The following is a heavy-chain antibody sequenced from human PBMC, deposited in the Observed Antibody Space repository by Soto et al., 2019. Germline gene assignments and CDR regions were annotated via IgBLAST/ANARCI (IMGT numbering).Heavy chain of an antibody. CDR1: GYTFTGYY. J-gene: IGHJ4*02. Sequence: ASVKVSCKASGYTFTGYYMHWVRQAPGQGLEWMGWINPNSGGTNYAQKFQGWVTMTRDTSISTAYMELSRLRSDDTAVYYCARVGEYCTNCVCYSHFDYWGQGTLVTVSS. V-gene: IGHV1-2*04. CDR3: ARVGEYCTNCVCYSHFDY. CDR2: INPNSGGT. D-gene: IGHD2-8*01.